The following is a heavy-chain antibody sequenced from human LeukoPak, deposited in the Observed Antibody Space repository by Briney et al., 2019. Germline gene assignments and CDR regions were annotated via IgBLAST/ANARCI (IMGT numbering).Heavy chain of an antibody. J-gene: IGHJ4*02. V-gene: IGHV3-30-3*01. CDR1: GFTFSSYA. CDR3: ARDDYGDYESLDY. D-gene: IGHD4-17*01. Sequence: GGSLRLSCAASGFTFSSYAMHWVRQAPGKGLEWVAVISYDGSNKYYADSVKGRFTISRDNSKNTLCLQMNSLRAEDTAVYYCARDDYGDYESLDYWGQGTLVTVSS. CDR2: ISYDGSNK.